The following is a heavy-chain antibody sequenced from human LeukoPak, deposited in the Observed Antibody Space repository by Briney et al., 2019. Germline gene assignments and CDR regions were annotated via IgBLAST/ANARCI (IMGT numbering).Heavy chain of an antibody. CDR1: GGSISSSNW. D-gene: IGHD6-13*01. CDR3: ASIHKAIAAAGVQPNYYYYMDV. J-gene: IGHJ6*03. V-gene: IGHV4-4*02. CDR2: IYHSGST. Sequence: PSGTLSLTCAVSGGSISSSNWWSWVRQPPGKGLEWIGEIYHSGSTNYNPSLKSRVTISVDTSKNQFSLKLSSVTAADTAVYYCASIHKAIAAAGVQPNYYYYMDVWGKGTTVTISS.